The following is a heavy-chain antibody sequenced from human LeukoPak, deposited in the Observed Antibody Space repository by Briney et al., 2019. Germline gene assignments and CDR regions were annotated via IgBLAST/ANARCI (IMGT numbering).Heavy chain of an antibody. D-gene: IGHD6-25*01. Sequence: GGSLRLSCAASGFTFSSFPMSWVRQAPGKGLQWVSGITGRGGNTYYADSVEGRFTISRDNSKNTLSLQMDSLRAEDTTVYYCARDRAAFDYWGQGTLVTVSS. CDR3: ARDRAAFDY. CDR1: GFTFSSFP. CDR2: ITGRGGNT. V-gene: IGHV3-23*01. J-gene: IGHJ4*02.